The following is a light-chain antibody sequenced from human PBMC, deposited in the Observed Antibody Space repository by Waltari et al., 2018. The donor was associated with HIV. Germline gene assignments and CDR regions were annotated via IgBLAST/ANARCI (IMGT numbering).Light chain of an antibody. Sequence: QSVVTQPPSASGTPGQRVSMSCSGSASNIGRNTVNWYQHLPQTAPKLLIYNNDERPSGVPDRFSASTTGTSASLDISGLQSEDEADYYCATWDDGLSGWVFGGGTKLTVL. CDR3: ATWDDGLSGWV. V-gene: IGLV1-44*01. CDR1: ASNIGRNT. CDR2: NND. J-gene: IGLJ3*02.